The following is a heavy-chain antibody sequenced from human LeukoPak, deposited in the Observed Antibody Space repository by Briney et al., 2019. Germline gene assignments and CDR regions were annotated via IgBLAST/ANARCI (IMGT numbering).Heavy chain of an antibody. CDR3: ARPGYDAFDI. Sequence: GGSLRLSCAASGFTFSNYAMSWVRQAPGKGLEWVSGINSDGSSTSYADSVKGRFTISRDNAKNTLYLQMNSLRAEDTAVYYCARPGYDAFDIWGQGTMVTVSS. J-gene: IGHJ3*02. V-gene: IGHV3-74*01. D-gene: IGHD6-13*01. CDR1: GFTFSNYA. CDR2: INSDGSST.